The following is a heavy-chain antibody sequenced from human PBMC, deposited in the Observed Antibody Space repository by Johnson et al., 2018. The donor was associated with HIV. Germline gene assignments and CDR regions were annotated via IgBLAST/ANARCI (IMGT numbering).Heavy chain of an antibody. V-gene: IGHV3-30-3*01. CDR3: ARGGVVVVSDAFDI. D-gene: IGHD3-22*01. CDR1: GFTFSSYA. Sequence: QVQLVESGGGVVQPGRSLRLSCAASGFTFSSYAMHWVRQAPGKGLEWVAVISYDGSNKYYADSVKGRFTISRDNSKNTLYLQMNSLRAEDTAVYYCARGGVVVVSDAFDIWGQGTMVTVSS. CDR2: ISYDGSNK. J-gene: IGHJ3*02.